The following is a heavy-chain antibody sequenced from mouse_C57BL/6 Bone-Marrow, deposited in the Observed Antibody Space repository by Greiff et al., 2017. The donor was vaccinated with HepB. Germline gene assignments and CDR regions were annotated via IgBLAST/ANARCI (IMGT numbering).Heavy chain of an antibody. V-gene: IGHV5-17*01. J-gene: IGHJ4*01. CDR3: ERQTYYYGSSYHAMDY. D-gene: IGHD1-1*01. CDR2: ISSGSSTI. CDR1: GFTFSDYG. Sequence: EVQLVESGGGLVKPGGSLKLSCAASGFTFSDYGMHWVRQAPEKGLEWVAYISSGSSTIYYADTVKGQFTISRDNAKNTLFLQMTSRRSEDTSMYYCERQTYYYGSSYHAMDYWGQGTSVTVSA.